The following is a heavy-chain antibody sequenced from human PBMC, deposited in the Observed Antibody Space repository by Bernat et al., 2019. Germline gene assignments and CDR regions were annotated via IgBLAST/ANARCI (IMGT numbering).Heavy chain of an antibody. Sequence: QITLKESGPTLVKPTQTLTLTCTFSGFSLSTSGVGVGWIRQPPGKALEWLALIYWDDDKRYSPSLKSRLTITKDTSKNQVVLTMTNMDPVDTATYYCARPKPWWPQFDYWGQGTLVTVSS. V-gene: IGHV2-5*02. D-gene: IGHD5-18*01. CDR1: GFSLSTSGVG. J-gene: IGHJ4*02. CDR2: IYWDDDK. CDR3: ARPKPWWPQFDY.